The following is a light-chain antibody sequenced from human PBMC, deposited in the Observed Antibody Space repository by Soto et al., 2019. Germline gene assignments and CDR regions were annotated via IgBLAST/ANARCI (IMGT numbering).Light chain of an antibody. Sequence: EIVLTQSPRSLSLSPRERATLSCRASQSVSSNHLAWYQQRPGQAPRLLIYGASRRATGIPDRFSGSGSGKDFTLTISRLEPEDFAMYYCQQYGSSTYTFGQGTKVEIK. CDR3: QQYGSSTYT. CDR2: GAS. CDR1: QSVSSNH. J-gene: IGKJ2*01. V-gene: IGKV3-20*01.